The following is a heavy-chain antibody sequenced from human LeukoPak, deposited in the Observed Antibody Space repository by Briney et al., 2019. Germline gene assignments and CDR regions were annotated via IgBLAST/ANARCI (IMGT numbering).Heavy chain of an antibody. Sequence: GGSLRLSCAASGFTFSSYWMSWVRQALGKGLEWVANIKQDGSEKYYVDSVKGRFTISRDNAKNSLYLQMNSLRAEDTAVYYCARHGASEGVATINLVWSDAFDIWGQGTMVTVSS. J-gene: IGHJ3*02. CDR2: IKQDGSEK. CDR1: GFTFSSYW. V-gene: IGHV3-7*01. CDR3: ARHGASEGVATINLVWSDAFDI. D-gene: IGHD5-12*01.